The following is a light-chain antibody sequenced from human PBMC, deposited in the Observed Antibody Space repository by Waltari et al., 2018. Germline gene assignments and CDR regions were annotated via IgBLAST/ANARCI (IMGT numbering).Light chain of an antibody. Sequence: EIVLTQSPVTLSLSPGERATLTCRADQSVSGNLVWYQHKPGQAPRLLIYDIFNRATGIPARFSGSGSGTDFTLTISSLEPEDFATYYCHQRGGWPSTFGQGTRVEIK. CDR1: QSVSGN. CDR3: HQRGGWPST. J-gene: IGKJ1*01. V-gene: IGKV3-11*01. CDR2: DIF.